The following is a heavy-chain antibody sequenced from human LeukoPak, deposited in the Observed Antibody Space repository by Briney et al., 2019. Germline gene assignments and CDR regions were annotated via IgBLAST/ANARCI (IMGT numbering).Heavy chain of an antibody. CDR3: ARVTRRRIVWFGELAHDY. J-gene: IGHJ4*02. Sequence: SETLSLTCTVSGASVSSASYWTWIRQPPGKGVEWIAHIYNGVNTNYNPSLKSRVTISVDTSKNQFSLKLSSVTAADTAVYYCARVTRRRIVWFGELAHDYWGQGTLVTVSS. CDR1: GASVSSASY. V-gene: IGHV4-61*01. CDR2: IYNGVNT. D-gene: IGHD3-10*01.